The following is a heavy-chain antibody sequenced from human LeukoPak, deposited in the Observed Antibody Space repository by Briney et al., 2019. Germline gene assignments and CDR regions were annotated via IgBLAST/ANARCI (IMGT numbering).Heavy chain of an antibody. CDR1: GFTFSSYG. Sequence: GGSLRLSCAASGFTFSSYGMHWVRQAPGKGLEWVAVISYDGSNKYYADSVKGRFTISRDNSKNTLYLQMNSLRAEDTAVYYCAKDTHDSSWSYFDYWGQGTLVTVSS. J-gene: IGHJ4*02. CDR3: AKDTHDSSWSYFDY. CDR2: ISYDGSNK. D-gene: IGHD6-13*01. V-gene: IGHV3-30*18.